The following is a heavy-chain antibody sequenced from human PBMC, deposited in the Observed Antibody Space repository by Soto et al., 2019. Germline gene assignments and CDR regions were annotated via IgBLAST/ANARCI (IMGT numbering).Heavy chain of an antibody. D-gene: IGHD1-26*01. J-gene: IGHJ4*02. V-gene: IGHV3-30*18. CDR1: GFSFSSYG. Sequence: QVQLVESGGGVVQPGRSLRLYCAASGFSFSSYGLHWVRQAPGKGLEWVAAISYDGSNEYYADSVKGRFTISRDNSKNTLYLQMNSLRAEDTAVYYCAKATYSGSYFSDYWGQGTLVTVSS. CDR2: ISYDGSNE. CDR3: AKATYSGSYFSDY.